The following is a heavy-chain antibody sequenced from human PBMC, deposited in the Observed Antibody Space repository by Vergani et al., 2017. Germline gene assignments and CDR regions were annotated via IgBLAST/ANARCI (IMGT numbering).Heavy chain of an antibody. CDR3: AKAGYGDPNEASYYYFMDV. CDR1: GFTFSSYS. Sequence: EVQLVESGGGLVQPGGSLRLSCAASGFTFSSYSMNWVRQAPGKGLEWVSYISSSSSTIYYADSVKGRFTISRDNAKNSLYLQMNSLRAEDTAVYYCAKAGYGDPNEASYYYFMDVWGKGTTVIVSS. V-gene: IGHV3-48*04. J-gene: IGHJ6*03. CDR2: ISSSSSTI. D-gene: IGHD4-17*01.